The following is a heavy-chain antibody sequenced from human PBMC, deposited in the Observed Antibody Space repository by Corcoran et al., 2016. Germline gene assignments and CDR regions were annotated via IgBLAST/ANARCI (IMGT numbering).Heavy chain of an antibody. CDR1: GFPFDTYW. J-gene: IGHJ4*02. V-gene: IGHV3-7*01. CDR2: IKGGENEN. D-gene: IGHD6-13*01. Sequence: EVQLVESGGGLVQPGGSLRLSCAASGFPFDTYWMNWVRQAPGKGLEWVANIKGGENENYYVDSVKGRFTISRDNAKKLVYLQMNSLRADDTAVYYCGRSSWNDYWCQGTLVTVSS. CDR3: GRSSWNDY.